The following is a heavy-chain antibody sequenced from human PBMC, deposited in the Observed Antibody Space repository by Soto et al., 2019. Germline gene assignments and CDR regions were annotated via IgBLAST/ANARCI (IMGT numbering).Heavy chain of an antibody. CDR1: GYTFTGYY. J-gene: IGHJ6*02. CDR3: ARDNYDFWSGYRQNYGMDV. D-gene: IGHD3-3*01. CDR2: INPNSGGT. Sequence: GASVKVSCKASGYTFTGYYMHWARQAPGQGLEWMGWINPNSGGTNYAQKFQGRVTMTRDTSISTAYMELSRLRSDDTAVYYCARDNYDFWSGYRQNYGMDVWGQGTTVTVSS. V-gene: IGHV1-2*02.